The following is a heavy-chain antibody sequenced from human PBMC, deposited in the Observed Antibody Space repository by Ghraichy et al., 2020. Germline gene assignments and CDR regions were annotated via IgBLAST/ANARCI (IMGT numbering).Heavy chain of an antibody. Sequence: SQTLSLTRAISGDSVSSNTAAWSWIRQSPSRGLEWLGRTYYRSKWYYDYALSVKSRIIIAADTSKNQFSLQLKSVTPEDTAIYYCARDPSVFYYFDHWGQGALVTVSS. V-gene: IGHV6-1*01. CDR3: ARDPSVFYYFDH. CDR2: TYYRSKWYY. CDR1: GDSVSSNTAA. J-gene: IGHJ4*02.